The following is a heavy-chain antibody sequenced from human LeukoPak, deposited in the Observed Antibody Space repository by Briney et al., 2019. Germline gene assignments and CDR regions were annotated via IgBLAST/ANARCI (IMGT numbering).Heavy chain of an antibody. Sequence: ASVKVSCKGSGYTFTNYAVHWVRQAPGQRLEWLGWINPGNGDTKYSQNFQGRVTVTSDTSAATAYVELNSLTSEDTAVYYCARDLSSGWYGNAFDIWGQGTMVTVSS. CDR3: ARDLSSGWYGNAFDI. J-gene: IGHJ3*02. CDR2: INPGNGDT. CDR1: GYTFTNYA. V-gene: IGHV1-3*01. D-gene: IGHD6-19*01.